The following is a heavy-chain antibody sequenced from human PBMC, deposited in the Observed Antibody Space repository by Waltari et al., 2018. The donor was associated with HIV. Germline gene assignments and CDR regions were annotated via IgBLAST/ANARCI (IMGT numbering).Heavy chain of an antibody. CDR2: SKPNSGGT. CDR3: ARSITMIVVLIAWGYGMDV. J-gene: IGHJ6*02. Sequence: QVQLVQSGAEVKKPGTSVKVSCKASRYTFTGYYMHWVRQAPGQGLEWMGWSKPNSGGTKYAQKFQDRVTMTRDTSISTAYMELSRLRSDDTAVYYCARSITMIVVLIAWGYGMDVWGQGTTVTVSS. D-gene: IGHD3-22*01. V-gene: IGHV1-2*02. CDR1: RYTFTGYY.